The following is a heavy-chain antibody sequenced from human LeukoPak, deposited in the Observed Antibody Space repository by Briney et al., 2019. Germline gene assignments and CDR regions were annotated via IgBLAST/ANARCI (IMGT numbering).Heavy chain of an antibody. CDR3: AKGFNRWWWELLPYYSMDV. D-gene: IGHD1-26*01. J-gene: IGHJ6*02. CDR2: ISYDGSNK. Sequence: GGSLRLSCAASGFTFSSYGMHWVRQAPGKGLEWVAVISYDGSNKYYADSVKGRFTISRDNSKNTLYLQMNSLRAEDTAVYYCAKGFNRWWWELLPYYSMDVWGQGTTVTVSS. V-gene: IGHV3-30*18. CDR1: GFTFSSYG.